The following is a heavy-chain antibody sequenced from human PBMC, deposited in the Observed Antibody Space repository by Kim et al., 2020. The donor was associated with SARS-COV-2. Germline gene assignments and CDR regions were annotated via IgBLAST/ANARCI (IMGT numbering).Heavy chain of an antibody. D-gene: IGHD6-13*01. V-gene: IGHV3-11*01. CDR1: GFTFSDYY. Sequence: GGSLRLSCAASGFTFSDYYMSWIRQAPGKGLEWVSYISSSGSTIYDADSVKGRVTISRDNAKNSLYLQMNSLRAADTAVYYCARGRGAAGPLYYYYYGMDVWGQGTTVTVSS. CDR2: ISSSGSTI. J-gene: IGHJ6*02. CDR3: ARGRGAAGPLYYYYYGMDV.